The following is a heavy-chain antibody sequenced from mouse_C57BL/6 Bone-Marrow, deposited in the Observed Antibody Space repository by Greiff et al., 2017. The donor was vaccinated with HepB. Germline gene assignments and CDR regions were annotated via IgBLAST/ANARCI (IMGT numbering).Heavy chain of an antibody. Sequence: QVQLQQPGAELVKPGASVKMSCKASGYTFTSYWITWVKQRPGQGLEWIGDIYPGSGSTNYNEKFKSKATLTVDTSSSTAYMQLSSLTSEVSAVYYCAREGFYYGSSYGYWYFDVWGTGTTVTVSS. J-gene: IGHJ1*03. CDR3: AREGFYYGSSYGYWYFDV. CDR2: IYPGSGST. V-gene: IGHV1-55*01. D-gene: IGHD1-1*01. CDR1: GYTFTSYW.